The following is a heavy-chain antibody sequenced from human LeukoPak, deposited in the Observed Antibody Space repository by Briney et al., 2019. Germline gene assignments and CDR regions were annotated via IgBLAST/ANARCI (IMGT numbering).Heavy chain of an antibody. CDR2: IYYSGST. J-gene: IGHJ5*02. CDR3: ARIRGSGLVSDDNWFDP. CDR1: GGSISSSSYY. V-gene: IGHV4-39*07. D-gene: IGHD3-3*01. Sequence: PSETLSLTCTVSGGSISSSSYYWGWIRQPPGKGLEWIGNIYYSGSTYHNASLKSRVTISLDTSKNQFSLKLSSVTAADTAVYYCARIRGSGLVSDDNWFDPWGQGTLVTVSS.